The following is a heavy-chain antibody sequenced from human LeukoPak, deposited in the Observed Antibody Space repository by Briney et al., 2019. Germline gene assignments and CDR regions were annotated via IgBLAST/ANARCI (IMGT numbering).Heavy chain of an antibody. V-gene: IGHV3-11*01. CDR1: GFIFSDYW. CDR3: AREHYYYDGSGYSPVDY. D-gene: IGHD3-22*01. Sequence: GGSLRLSCVASGFIFSDYWMSWMRQAPGKGLEWVSYIGSSGSTIYYADSVKGRFTISRDNAKNSLYLHMDSLRAEDTAVYYCAREHYYYDGSGYSPVDYWGQGTLVTVSS. J-gene: IGHJ4*02. CDR2: IGSSGSTI.